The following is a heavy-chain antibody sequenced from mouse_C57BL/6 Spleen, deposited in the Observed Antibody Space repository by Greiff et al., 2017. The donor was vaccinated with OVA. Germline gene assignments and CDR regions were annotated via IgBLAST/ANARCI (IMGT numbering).Heavy chain of an antibody. J-gene: IGHJ1*03. Sequence: VQLQQSGPGLVKPSQSLSLTCSVTGYSITSGYYWNWIRQFPGNKLEWMGYISYDGSNNYNPSLKNRISITRDTSKNQFFLKLNSVTTEDTATYYCARGQLWYFDVWGTGTTVTVSS. D-gene: IGHD4-1*02. CDR3: ARGQLWYFDV. V-gene: IGHV3-6*01. CDR2: ISYDGSN. CDR1: GYSITSGYY.